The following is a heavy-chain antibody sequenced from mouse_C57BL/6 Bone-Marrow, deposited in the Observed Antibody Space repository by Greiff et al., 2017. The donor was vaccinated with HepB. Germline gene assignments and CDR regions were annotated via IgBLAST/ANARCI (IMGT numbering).Heavy chain of an antibody. D-gene: IGHD1-1*01. CDR3: ARKSYYYGSSYVAY. Sequence: EVMLVESGGGLVKPGGSLKLSCAASGFTFSSYAMSWVRQTPEKRLEWVATISDGGSYTYYPDNVKGRFTISRDNAKNNLYLQMSHLKSEDTAMYYCARKSYYYGSSYVAYWGQGTLVTVSA. CDR1: GFTFSSYA. J-gene: IGHJ3*01. CDR2: ISDGGSYT. V-gene: IGHV5-4*03.